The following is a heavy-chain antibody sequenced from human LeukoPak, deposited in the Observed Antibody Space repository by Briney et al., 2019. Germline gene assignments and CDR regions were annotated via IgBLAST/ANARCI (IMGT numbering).Heavy chain of an antibody. CDR1: GYTFTGYY. V-gene: IGHV1-2*02. J-gene: IGHJ4*02. Sequence: ASVKVSCKASGYTFTGYYMHWVRQAPGQGLEWMGWTNPNSGGTNYAQKFQGRVTMTRDTSISTAYMELSRLRSDDTAVYYCARAIVVVVAATRGAFDYWGQGTLVTVSS. D-gene: IGHD2-15*01. CDR3: ARAIVVVVAATRGAFDY. CDR2: TNPNSGGT.